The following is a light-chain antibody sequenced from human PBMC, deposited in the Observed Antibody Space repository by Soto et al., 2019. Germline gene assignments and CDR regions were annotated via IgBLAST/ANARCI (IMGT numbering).Light chain of an antibody. CDR2: EVS. CDR3: SSYTSRSTLYV. Sequence: SALTQPASVSGSPGQSITISCTGTSSDVGGYTYVSWYQQHPGKAPKLMIYEVSNRPSGVSNRFSGSKSGNTASLTISGLQAEDEADYYCSSYTSRSTLYVFGPGTKVTV. CDR1: SSDVGGYTY. J-gene: IGLJ1*01. V-gene: IGLV2-14*01.